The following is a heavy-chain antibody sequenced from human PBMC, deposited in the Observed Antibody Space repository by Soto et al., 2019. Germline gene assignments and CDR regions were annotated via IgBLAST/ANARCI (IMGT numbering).Heavy chain of an antibody. J-gene: IGHJ4*02. CDR2: IKSNTAGGTT. Sequence: PGGSLRLSCAVSGVTLTDVLINWVRQAPGKGPEWVGRIKSNTAGGTTDFAAPVKGRFTISRDDSQNTLYLQMDSLKTEDTAVYYCSHGYYQYFNSWGPGTLVTV. D-gene: IGHD5-18*01. V-gene: IGHV3-15*07. CDR3: SHGYYQYFNS. CDR1: GVTLTDVL.